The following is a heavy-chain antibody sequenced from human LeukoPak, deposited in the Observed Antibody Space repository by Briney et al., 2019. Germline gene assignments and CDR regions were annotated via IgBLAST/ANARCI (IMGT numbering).Heavy chain of an antibody. J-gene: IGHJ6*03. CDR3: ARGGSGSYYYYFYYMDV. V-gene: IGHV3-30*01. D-gene: IGHD3-10*01. CDR1: GFTFSSHA. CDR2: ISYDGSNK. Sequence: GGSLRLSCAAPGFTFSSHAIHWVRQAPGKGLEWVSIISYDGSNKYYADSVKGRFTISRDNSKNTLYLQINSLTTEDTAVYYCARGGSGSYYYYFYYMDVWGKGTTVTVSS.